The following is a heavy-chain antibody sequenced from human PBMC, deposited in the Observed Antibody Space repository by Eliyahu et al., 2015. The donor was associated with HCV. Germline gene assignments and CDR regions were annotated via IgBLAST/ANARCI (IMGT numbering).Heavy chain of an antibody. CDR1: GGSISSYY. CDR2: IYYSGST. J-gene: IGHJ5*02. CDR3: ARHVTYYGAPGPKTLNWFDP. Sequence: QVQLQESGPGLVKPSETLSLTCTVXGGSISSYYWSWIRQPPGKGLEWIGYIYYSGSTNYNPPLKSRVTISVDTSKNQFSLKLSSVTAADTAVYYCARHVTYYGAPGPKTLNWFDPWGQGTLVTVSS. D-gene: IGHD4/OR15-4a*01. V-gene: IGHV4-59*08.